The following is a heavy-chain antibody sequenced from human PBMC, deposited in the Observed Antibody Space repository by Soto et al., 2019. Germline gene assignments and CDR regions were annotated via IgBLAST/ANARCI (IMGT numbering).Heavy chain of an antibody. V-gene: IGHV4-59*01. D-gene: IGHD6-13*01. Sequence: SSETLSLTCTVSGGSISSYYWSWIRQPPGKGLEWIGYIYYTGSTNYNPSLKSRVTVSVDTSKNQFSLKLSSVTAADTAVYYCARILAGAELYFFDYWGQGTLVTVSS. CDR2: IYYTGST. J-gene: IGHJ4*02. CDR1: GGSISSYY. CDR3: ARILAGAELYFFDY.